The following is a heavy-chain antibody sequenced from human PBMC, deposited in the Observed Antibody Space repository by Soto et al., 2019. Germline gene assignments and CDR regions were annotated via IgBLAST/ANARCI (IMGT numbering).Heavy chain of an antibody. D-gene: IGHD3-22*01. V-gene: IGHV4-30-4*01. CDR1: GGSISSGDYY. CDR2: IYYSGST. CDR3: ARVAGYDSSGELDY. J-gene: IGHJ4*02. Sequence: QVQLQESGPGLVKPSQTLSLTCTVSGGSISSGDYYWSWIRQPPGKGLEWIGYIYYSGSTYYNPSLKSRVTISVDPSQTQFSLKLSSVTAADTAVYYCARVAGYDSSGELDYWGQGTLVTVSS.